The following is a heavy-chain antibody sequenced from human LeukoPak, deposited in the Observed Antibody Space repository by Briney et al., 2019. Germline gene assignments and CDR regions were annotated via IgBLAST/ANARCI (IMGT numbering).Heavy chain of an antibody. CDR1: GYSFTTYR. J-gene: IGHJ4*02. D-gene: IGHD1-26*01. Sequence: GESLKISCKGSGYSFTTYRIAWVRQMPGKGLEWMGIIYPGDSDTRYSPSFQGQVTISADKSISTAYLQWSSLKASDTAMYYRARRLGATQPYFDFWGQGALVTVSS. CDR2: IYPGDSDT. CDR3: ARRLGATQPYFDF. V-gene: IGHV5-51*01.